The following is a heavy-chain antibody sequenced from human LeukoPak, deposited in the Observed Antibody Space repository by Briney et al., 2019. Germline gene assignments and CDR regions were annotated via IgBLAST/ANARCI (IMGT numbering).Heavy chain of an antibody. Sequence: SETLSLTCTVSGGSISSSSYYWGWVRQPPGKGLEWIGSIYYSRNTYYNPSLNSRVTISLDTSKNQYSLRLSSVTAADTAVYYCAVDFGSHRVVYWGQGSLVTVSS. CDR2: IYYSRNT. J-gene: IGHJ4*01. V-gene: IGHV4-39*01. CDR3: AVDFGSHRVVY. CDR1: GGSISSSSYY. D-gene: IGHD3-3*01.